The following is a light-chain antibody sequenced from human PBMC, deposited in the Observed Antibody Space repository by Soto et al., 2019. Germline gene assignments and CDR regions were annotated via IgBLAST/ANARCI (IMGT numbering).Light chain of an antibody. CDR3: QQYYNWRPR. V-gene: IGKV3-15*01. J-gene: IGKJ1*01. CDR1: QSISSS. CDR2: GSS. Sequence: EVVMTQSPATLSVSPGETATLSCRASQSISSSLAWYQQKAGQAPRLLIYGSSTRATGVPARFSGSGSGTEFTLTISRLQSEDFAVYYCQQYYNWRPRFGQGTKVDI.